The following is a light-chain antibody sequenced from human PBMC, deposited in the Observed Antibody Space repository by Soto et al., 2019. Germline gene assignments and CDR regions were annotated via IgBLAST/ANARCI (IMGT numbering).Light chain of an antibody. CDR1: QSVTSSY. CDR2: GAS. CDR3: QQFGTSPIT. Sequence: EIVLTQSPGTLSLSPGERATLSCRASQSVTSSYLAWYQQKPGQAPRLLICGASSRATGIPDRFSGSGSGTDFTLTISRLEPEDLAVYYCQQFGTSPITFGQGTRLEIK. V-gene: IGKV3-20*01. J-gene: IGKJ5*01.